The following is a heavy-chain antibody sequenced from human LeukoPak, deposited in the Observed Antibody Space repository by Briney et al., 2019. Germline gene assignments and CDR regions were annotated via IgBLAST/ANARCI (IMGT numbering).Heavy chain of an antibody. D-gene: IGHD3-22*01. CDR2: IINRGSG. J-gene: IGHJ3*02. Sequence: SETLSLTCDVYGGSLSGYHWSWIRQAPGKGLEWIGEIINRGSGNYNPSLKSRVTISEDTSKNQFSLKLSSVTAADTAVYHCARGKRRDSFKNVFDIWGQGTMVTVSS. CDR3: ARGKRRDSFKNVFDI. V-gene: IGHV4-34*01. CDR1: GGSLSGYH.